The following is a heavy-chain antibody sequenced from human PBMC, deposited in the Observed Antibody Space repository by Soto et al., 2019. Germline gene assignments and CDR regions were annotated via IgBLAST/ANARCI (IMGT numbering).Heavy chain of an antibody. D-gene: IGHD2-21*01. CDR3: ARSPNIVVVIAEAEYFQH. CDR2: ISSSGSYI. V-gene: IGHV3-21*01. Sequence: GGSLRLSCAASGFTFSSYSMNWVRQAPGKGLEWVSSISSSGSYIYYADSVKGRFTISRDNAKNSLYLQMNSLRAEDTAVYYCARSPNIVVVIAEAEYFQHWGQGTLVTVSS. J-gene: IGHJ1*01. CDR1: GFTFSSYS.